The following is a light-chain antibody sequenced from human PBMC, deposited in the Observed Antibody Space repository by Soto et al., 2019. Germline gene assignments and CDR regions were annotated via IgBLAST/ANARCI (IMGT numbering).Light chain of an antibody. CDR1: QRVSRK. Sequence: EIVLTQAPGTLSVSPGEKATLSCSASQRVSRKLAWYQQKPGQAPRLLFYGASTGATGITARFSGSGSETEFTLSISSLQSEDFAVYYCQQYNNWPGTFGQGTKVEIK. V-gene: IGKV3-15*01. CDR2: GAS. J-gene: IGKJ1*01. CDR3: QQYNNWPGT.